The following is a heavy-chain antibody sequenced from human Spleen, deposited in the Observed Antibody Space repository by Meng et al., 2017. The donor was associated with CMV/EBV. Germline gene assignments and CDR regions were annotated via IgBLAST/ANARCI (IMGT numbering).Heavy chain of an antibody. CDR3: AKDQWFGESLYYYYYYGMDV. CDR1: GFTLSSYS. Sequence: GESLKISCAASGFTLSSYSINWVRQAPGKGLEWVSSIGTSDSYIYYADSVKGRFTISRHNAKNSLYLQMNSLRAEDTAVYYCAKDQWFGESLYYYYYYGMDVWGQGTTVTVSS. D-gene: IGHD3-10*01. J-gene: IGHJ6*02. CDR2: IGTSDSYI. V-gene: IGHV3-21*01.